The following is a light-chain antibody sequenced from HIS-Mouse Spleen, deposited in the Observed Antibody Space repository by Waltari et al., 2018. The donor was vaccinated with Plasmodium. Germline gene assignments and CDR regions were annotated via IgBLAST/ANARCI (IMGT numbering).Light chain of an antibody. CDR3: LQDYNYPYT. J-gene: IGKJ2*01. CDR1: QGIRND. V-gene: IGKV1-6*01. Sequence: AIQMTQSPSSLSASVGDRVTITCRASQGIRNDLGWYQQKPGNAPKLLISAASSLQSGVPSRFSGSGSGTDFTLTISSLQPEDFATYYCLQDYNYPYTFGQGTKLEIK. CDR2: AAS.